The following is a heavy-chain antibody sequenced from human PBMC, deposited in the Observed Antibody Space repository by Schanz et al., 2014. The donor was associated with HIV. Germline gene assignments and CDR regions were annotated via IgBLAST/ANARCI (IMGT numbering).Heavy chain of an antibody. V-gene: IGHV3-30*18. Sequence: QVQLVESGGGVVQPGRSLRLSCAASGFSFSNYGIHWVRQAPGKGLEWMAVISYDGRNKYYADSVKGRFTISRDNSLHMLYLEMKSLRAEDTAVYYCAKPEYDSRGNSQSHFDYWGQGTLVTVSS. J-gene: IGHJ4*02. CDR2: ISYDGRNK. CDR3: AKPEYDSRGNSQSHFDY. D-gene: IGHD3-22*01. CDR1: GFSFSNYG.